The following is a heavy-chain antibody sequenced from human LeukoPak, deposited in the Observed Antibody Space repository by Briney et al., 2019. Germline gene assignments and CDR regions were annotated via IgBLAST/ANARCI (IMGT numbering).Heavy chain of an antibody. J-gene: IGHJ4*02. D-gene: IGHD3-3*01. V-gene: IGHV1-69*05. CDR3: AREVDEDYDFWSGYSYFDY. Sequence: SVKVSCKASGGTFSSYAISWVRQAPGQGLEWMGRIIPIFGTAYYAQKFQGRVTITTDESTSTAYMELSSLRSEDTAVYYCAREVDEDYDFWSGYSYFDYWGQGTLVTVSS. CDR1: GGTFSSYA. CDR2: IIPIFGTA.